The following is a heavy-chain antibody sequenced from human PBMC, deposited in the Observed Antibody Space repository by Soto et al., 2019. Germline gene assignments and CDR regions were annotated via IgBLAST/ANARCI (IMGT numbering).Heavy chain of an antibody. D-gene: IGHD2-21*02. CDR2: ISGNSGKT. CDR3: ALPSCGGDCYSPFDY. CDR1: GVGLSTYA. Sequence: EVQLLESGGGFVQPGGSLRLSRTASGVGLSTYAISWVRQAPGKGLEWVSVISGNSGKTDYADSVKGRFSISRDKSENTVYLQMNRLRAEDTAVYYCALPSCGGDCYSPFDYWGQGTLVTVSS. J-gene: IGHJ4*02. V-gene: IGHV3-23*01.